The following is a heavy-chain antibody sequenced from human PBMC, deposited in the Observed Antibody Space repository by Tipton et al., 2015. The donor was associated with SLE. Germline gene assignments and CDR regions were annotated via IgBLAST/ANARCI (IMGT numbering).Heavy chain of an antibody. CDR1: GFTVSSNY. V-gene: IGHV3-53*01. J-gene: IGHJ2*01. CDR2: IYSGGST. CDR3: ARDAAERYFDL. Sequence: SLRLSCAASGFTVSSNYMSWVRQAPGKGLEWVSVIYSGGSTYYADSVKGRFTISRDNSKNTLYPQMNSLRAEDTAVYYCARDAAERYFDLWGRGTLVTVSS.